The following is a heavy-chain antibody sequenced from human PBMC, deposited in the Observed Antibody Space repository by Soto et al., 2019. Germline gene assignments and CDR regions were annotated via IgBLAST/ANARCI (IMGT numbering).Heavy chain of an antibody. CDR2: IKQDGSEK. Sequence: PGGSLRLSCAASGFTFSSYWMSWVRQAPGKGLEWVANIKQDGSEKYYVDSVKGRFTISRDNAKNSLYLQMNSLRAEDTAVYYCARDGGGGDYDFWSGYFCYFDYWGQGTLVTVSS. J-gene: IGHJ4*02. D-gene: IGHD3-3*01. CDR1: GFTFSSYW. CDR3: ARDGGGGDYDFWSGYFCYFDY. V-gene: IGHV3-7*01.